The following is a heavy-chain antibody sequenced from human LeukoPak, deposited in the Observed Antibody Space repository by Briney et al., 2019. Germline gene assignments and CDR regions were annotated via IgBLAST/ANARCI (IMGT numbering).Heavy chain of an antibody. CDR3: ARGYSSGWYDY. CDR1: GGSISSGDYY. D-gene: IGHD6-19*01. V-gene: IGHV4-30-4*08. J-gene: IGHJ4*02. CDR2: IYYSGST. Sequence: SETLYLTCTVSGGSISSGDYYWSWIRQPPGKGLEWIGYIYYSGSTYYNPSLKSRVTISVDTSKNQFSLKLSSVTAADTAVYYCARGYSSGWYDYWGQGTLVTVSS.